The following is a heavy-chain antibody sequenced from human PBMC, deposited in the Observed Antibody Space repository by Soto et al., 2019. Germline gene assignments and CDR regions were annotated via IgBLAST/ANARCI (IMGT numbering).Heavy chain of an antibody. CDR1: VFTFSMYS. Sequence: GGPLRLSCEVSVFTFSMYSMSWVREIPGKGLEWVAKIPQDGVDGHYADSVKGRFIISRDNGKNSLHLQLNNLRAEDTAVYYCARDHLILPAHDFFYGSDVWGRGATVSVSS. D-gene: IGHD2-21*02. J-gene: IGHJ6*02. V-gene: IGHV3-7*03. CDR3: ARDHLILPAHDFFYGSDV. CDR2: IPQDGVDG.